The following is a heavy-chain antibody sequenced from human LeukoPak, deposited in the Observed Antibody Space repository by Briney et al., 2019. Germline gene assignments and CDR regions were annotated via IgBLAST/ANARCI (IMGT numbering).Heavy chain of an antibody. Sequence: PSETLSLTCAVYGGSFSGYYWSWIRQPPGKGLEWIGEINHSGSTNYNPSLKSRVTISVDTSKNQFSLKLSSVTAADTAVYYCARVNGDLVSYWGQGTLVTVSS. J-gene: IGHJ4*02. V-gene: IGHV4-34*01. CDR2: INHSGST. CDR3: ARVNGDLVSY. CDR1: GGSFSGYY.